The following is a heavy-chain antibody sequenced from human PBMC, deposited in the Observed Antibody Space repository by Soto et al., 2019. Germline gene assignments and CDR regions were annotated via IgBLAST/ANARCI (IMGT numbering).Heavy chain of an antibody. CDR2: ISWNSVSI. CDR1: GFNFNDYG. Sequence: SPRLSCAASGFNFNDYGMHWVRQAPGKGLEWVSSISWNSVSIGYADSVKGRFTISRDNAKNSLYLQMNSLRAEDTALYYCAKDMENGYNPYYYYGMDVWGQGTTVTVSS. V-gene: IGHV3-9*01. CDR3: AKDMENGYNPYYYYGMDV. J-gene: IGHJ6*02. D-gene: IGHD3-10*01.